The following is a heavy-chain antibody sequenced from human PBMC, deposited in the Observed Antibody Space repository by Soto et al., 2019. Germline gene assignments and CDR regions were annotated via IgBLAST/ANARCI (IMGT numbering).Heavy chain of an antibody. J-gene: IGHJ4*02. CDR1: GGSVSSYY. Sequence: ASETLSLTCTVSGGSVSSYYWSWIRQPPGKGLEWIGYIYYSGSTNYNPSLKSRVTISVDTSKNQFSLKLSSVTAADTAVYYCARAGDDFWSGYPHLDYWGQGTLVTVSS. CDR3: ARAGDDFWSGYPHLDY. CDR2: IYYSGST. D-gene: IGHD3-3*01. V-gene: IGHV4-59*02.